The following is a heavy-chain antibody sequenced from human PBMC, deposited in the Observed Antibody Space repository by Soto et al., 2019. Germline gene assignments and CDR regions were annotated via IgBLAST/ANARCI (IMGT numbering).Heavy chain of an antibody. CDR2: ISAYNGNT. V-gene: IGHV1-18*01. Sequence: ASVKVSCKASGYTFTSYGISWVRQAPGQGLEWMGWISAYNGNTNYAQKLQGRVTMTTDTSTSTAYMELRSLRSDDTAVYYCARVGYSGYDPYYFDYWGQGTLVTVSS. D-gene: IGHD5-12*01. CDR1: GYTFTSYG. CDR3: ARVGYSGYDPYYFDY. J-gene: IGHJ4*02.